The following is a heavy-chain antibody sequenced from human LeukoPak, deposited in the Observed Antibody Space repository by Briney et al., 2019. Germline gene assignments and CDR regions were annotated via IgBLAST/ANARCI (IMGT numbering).Heavy chain of an antibody. D-gene: IGHD3-3*01. Sequence: SETLSLTCAVSGGSISSGGYSWSWIRQPPGTGLEWLGYIYHSGSTYYNPSLKSRVTISVDRSKNQFSLKLSSVTAADTAVYYCARIITIFGVVAPDAFDIWGQGTMVTVSS. J-gene: IGHJ3*02. CDR3: ARIITIFGVVAPDAFDI. CDR2: IYHSGST. CDR1: GGSISSGGYS. V-gene: IGHV4-30-2*01.